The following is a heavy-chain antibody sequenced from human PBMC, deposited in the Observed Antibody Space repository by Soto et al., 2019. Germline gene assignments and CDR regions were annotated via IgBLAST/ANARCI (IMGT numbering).Heavy chain of an antibody. V-gene: IGHV1-69*19. CDR1: GGTFNTYV. J-gene: IGHJ4*02. CDR2: ISPMFGAA. CDR3: AREVQVHTPAFVY. D-gene: IGHD3-10*01. Sequence: QVQLVQSGAEMKKPGSSVKVSCQSSGGTFNTYVMNWVRQAPGQGPEWMGDISPMFGAANYAPKFQGRVTITADESTGTSYMHLSSLTSEDTALYFCAREVQVHTPAFVYWGQGTVVTVSS.